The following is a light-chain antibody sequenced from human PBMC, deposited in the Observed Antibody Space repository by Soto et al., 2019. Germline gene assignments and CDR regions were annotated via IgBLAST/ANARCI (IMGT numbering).Light chain of an antibody. J-gene: IGLJ2*01. CDR2: ANS. V-gene: IGLV1-40*01. CDR3: QSYDSGLSEGV. CDR1: SSNIGAGYN. Sequence: QSVLTQPPSVSGAPGQRVTISCTGSSSNIGAGYNVHWYQQLPGTAPKLLIYANSNRPSGVPDRFSGSKSGTSASLAITGLQAEDEADYYCQSYDSGLSEGVFGGGTMLTVL.